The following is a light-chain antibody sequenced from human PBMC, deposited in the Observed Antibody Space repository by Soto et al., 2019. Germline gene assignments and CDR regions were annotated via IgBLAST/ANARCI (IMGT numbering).Light chain of an antibody. Sequence: EIVLTQSPGTLSLSPGERATLSCRASQSVSSSYLAWYQQKPGQAPRLLIYGASSRAAGVADRFSGSGYGTDFTLTISILEHEDFAVYVCQPRTNWLVGQGLRXDI. CDR1: QSVSSSY. CDR2: GAS. V-gene: IGKV3D-20*02. J-gene: IGKJ5*01. CDR3: QPRTNWL.